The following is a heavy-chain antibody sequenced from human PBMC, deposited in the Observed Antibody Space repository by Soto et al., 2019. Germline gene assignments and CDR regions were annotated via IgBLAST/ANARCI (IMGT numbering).Heavy chain of an antibody. Sequence: EVQLVESGGGLVKPGGSLRLSCAASGFTFNTYDMNWVRQAPGKGLEWVSSITTSSAYIYYADSLKGRITISRDNAKNSTFLQINSLRAADTAVYYCVRSGTARLLRHSWFDTWGQGTLVTVSS. CDR2: ITTSSAYI. CDR1: GFTFNTYD. V-gene: IGHV3-21*01. D-gene: IGHD2-21*01. CDR3: VRSGTARLLRHSWFDT. J-gene: IGHJ5*02.